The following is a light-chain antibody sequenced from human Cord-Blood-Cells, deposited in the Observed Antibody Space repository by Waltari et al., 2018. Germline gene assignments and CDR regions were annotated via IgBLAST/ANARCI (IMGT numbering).Light chain of an antibody. CDR3: MQGTHAFT. Sequence: DVVMTQSPLSLPVTLGQPASISCRSSQSLVHSDGNTYLNWFQQRPGQSPRRLIYKVSNRDSGFPDRFSGSGSGTDFTLKISRVGAEDVGVYYCMQGTHAFTFGPGTKVDIK. V-gene: IGKV2-30*02. CDR2: KVS. CDR1: QSLVHSDGNTY. J-gene: IGKJ3*01.